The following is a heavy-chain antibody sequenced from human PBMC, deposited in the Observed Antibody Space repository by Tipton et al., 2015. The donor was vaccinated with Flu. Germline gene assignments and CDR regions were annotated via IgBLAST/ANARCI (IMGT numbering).Heavy chain of an antibody. CDR2: IDNGSSAI. V-gene: IGHV3-48*03. CDR1: GFNFNSDE. J-gene: IGHJ5*02. CDR3: ARGWFDA. Sequence: LSLTCAASGFNFNSDEMNWVRQAPGKGLEWLSYIDNGSSAIYYADSVKGRFTISRDNAKNSLYLQMNSLRVEDTALYYCARGWFDAWGQGTLVTVSS.